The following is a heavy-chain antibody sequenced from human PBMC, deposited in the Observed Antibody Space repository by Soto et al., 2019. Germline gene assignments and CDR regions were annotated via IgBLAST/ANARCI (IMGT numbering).Heavy chain of an antibody. J-gene: IGHJ4*02. CDR3: AREYSSFQY. Sequence: QVQLQESGPGLVKPSETLSLTCTVSGGSISTYYWSWIRQPPGKGLEWIGSIHYSGSTSYNPPLNSRVTISVDTSKNQFSLKLSSVTAADTAVYYCAREYSSFQYWGQGILVSVSS. V-gene: IGHV4-59*01. CDR2: IHYSGST. CDR1: GGSISTYY. D-gene: IGHD6-19*01.